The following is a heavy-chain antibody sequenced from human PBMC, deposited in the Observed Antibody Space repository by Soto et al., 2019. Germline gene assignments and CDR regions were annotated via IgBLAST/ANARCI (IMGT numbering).Heavy chain of an antibody. Sequence: EVQLVEAGGGLVQPGRSLRLSCAASGFTFDDYAMHWVRQAPGKGLEWVSGISWNSGSIGYADSVKGRFTISRDNAKNSLYLQMNSLRAEDTALYYCAKGDSSSFYYGMDVWVQGTTVTVSS. J-gene: IGHJ6*02. CDR1: GFTFDDYA. D-gene: IGHD6-13*01. V-gene: IGHV3-9*01. CDR3: AKGDSSSFYYGMDV. CDR2: ISWNSGSI.